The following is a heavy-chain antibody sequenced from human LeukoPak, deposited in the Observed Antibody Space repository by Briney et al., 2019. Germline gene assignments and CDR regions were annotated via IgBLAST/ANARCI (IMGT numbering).Heavy chain of an antibody. Sequence: SETLSLTCAVYGGSFSGYYWSWIRQPPGKGLEWIGEINHSGSTNYNPSLKSRVTISVDTSKNQFSLKLSSVTAADTAVYYCARAPPTLDYWGQGTLVTVSS. J-gene: IGHJ4*02. CDR1: GGSFSGYY. V-gene: IGHV4-34*01. CDR2: INHSGST. CDR3: ARAPPTLDY.